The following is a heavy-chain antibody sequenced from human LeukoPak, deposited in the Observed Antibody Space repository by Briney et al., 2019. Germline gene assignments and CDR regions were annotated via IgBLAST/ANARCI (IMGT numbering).Heavy chain of an antibody. J-gene: IGHJ5*02. V-gene: IGHV3-21*01. CDR3: ARDLDGYRSGNGA. Sequence: GGSLRLSCAASGFTFSSYSMNWVRQAPGKGLEWVSSINSDSSLMFYAESVKGRFTISRDNAKNSLYLQMNSLRPEDTAVYYCARDLDGYRSGNGAWGQGTLVTVSS. CDR2: INSDSSLM. D-gene: IGHD5-12*01. CDR1: GFTFSSYS.